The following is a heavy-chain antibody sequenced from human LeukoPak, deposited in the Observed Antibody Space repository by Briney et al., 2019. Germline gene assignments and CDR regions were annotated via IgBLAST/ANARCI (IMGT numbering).Heavy chain of an antibody. V-gene: IGHV3-49*04. CDR1: DA. Sequence: PGGSLRLSCTASDAMSWVRQAPGKGLEWVGFIRSKAYGGTTEYAASVKGRFTISRDDSKSIAYLQMNSLKTEDTAVYYCTRVWEAPGAFDIWGQGTMVTVSS. D-gene: IGHD1-26*01. CDR3: TRVWEAPGAFDI. J-gene: IGHJ3*02. CDR2: IRSKAYGGTT.